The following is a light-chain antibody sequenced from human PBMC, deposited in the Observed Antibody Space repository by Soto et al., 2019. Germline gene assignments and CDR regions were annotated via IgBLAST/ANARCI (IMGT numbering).Light chain of an antibody. J-gene: IGLJ1*01. V-gene: IGLV2-14*01. CDR1: SSDVGDYNY. CDR3: SSYTSSNTLV. Sequence: QSALAQPASVSGSPGQSITISCTGTSSDVGDYNYVSWYQQHPAKAPKLLIFEVTNRPSGVSNRFYGSKSGNTASLTISGLQAEDEADYSCSSYTSSNTLVFGTGTKVTVL. CDR2: EVT.